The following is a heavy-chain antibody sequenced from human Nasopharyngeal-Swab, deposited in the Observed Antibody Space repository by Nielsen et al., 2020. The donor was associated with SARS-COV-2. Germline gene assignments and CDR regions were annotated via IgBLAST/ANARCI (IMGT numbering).Heavy chain of an antibody. CDR1: GFTFSSYA. CDR2: ISYDGSNK. V-gene: IGHV3-30-3*01. Sequence: GESLKISCAASGFTFSSYAMHWVRQAPGKGLGWVAVISYDGSNKYYVDSVKGRFTISRDNSKNTLSLQMNSLRAEDTAVYYCARGRGGSYFSYFEYWGQGTLVTVSS. CDR3: ARGRGGSYFSYFEY. J-gene: IGHJ4*02. D-gene: IGHD1-26*01.